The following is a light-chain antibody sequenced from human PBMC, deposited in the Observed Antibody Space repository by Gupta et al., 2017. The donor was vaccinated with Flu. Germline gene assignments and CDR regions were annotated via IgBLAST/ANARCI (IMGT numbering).Light chain of an antibody. V-gene: IGKV1-5*03. CDR3: QQYNSYLYS. Sequence: DIQMTQSPSTLSASVRDRVTITCRASQSISSWLAWYQQKPGKAPKLLIYKASSLESGVPSRFSGSGSGTEFTLTISSLQPDDFATYYCQQYNSYLYSFGQGTKLEIK. J-gene: IGKJ2*03. CDR2: KAS. CDR1: QSISSW.